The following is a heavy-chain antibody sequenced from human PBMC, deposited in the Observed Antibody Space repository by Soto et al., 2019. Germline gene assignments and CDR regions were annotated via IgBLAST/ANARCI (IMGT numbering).Heavy chain of an antibody. V-gene: IGHV4-31*03. J-gene: IGHJ5*02. CDR1: GYSITAGGYY. Sequence: PSETLSLTCFVSGYSITAGGYYWSWIRHHPGKGLEWIGSFYSSGSIIYNPSLRSRVSMSGDTSSNQFSMSLTSVTAADTARYYCARMYSSGSGWFHPWGQGTLVT. CDR3: ARMYSSGSGWFHP. CDR2: FYSSGSI. D-gene: IGHD6-19*01.